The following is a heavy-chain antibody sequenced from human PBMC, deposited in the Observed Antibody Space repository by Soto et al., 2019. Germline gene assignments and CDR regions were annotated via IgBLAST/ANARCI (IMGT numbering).Heavy chain of an antibody. J-gene: IGHJ4*02. CDR2: IIPILGIA. V-gene: IGHV1-69*02. CDR1: GGTFSRYT. Sequence: QVQLVQSGAEVKKPGSSVKVSCKASGGTFSRYTISWVRQAPGQGLEWMGRIIPILGIANYAQKFQGRVTITADKSTSTAYMELSSLRSEDTAVYYCALYDYGDYVLGGGRFDYWGQGTLVTVSS. CDR3: ALYDYGDYVLGGGRFDY. D-gene: IGHD4-17*01.